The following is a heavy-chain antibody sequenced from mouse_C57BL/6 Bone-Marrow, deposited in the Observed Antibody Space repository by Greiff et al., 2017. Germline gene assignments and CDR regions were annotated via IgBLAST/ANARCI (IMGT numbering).Heavy chain of an antibody. CDR2: INRDGGST. D-gene: IGHD1-1*01. CDR3: ASPTVAWGYAMDY. Sequence: EVKLLESGGGLVQPGESLKLSCESNDYEFPSHDMSWVRQTPGKRLEWVAAINRDGGSTYYPDTMERRFIISRDNTKKTPYLQMSSLRSEDTALYYCASPTVAWGYAMDYWGQGTSVTVSS. CDR1: DYEFPSHD. V-gene: IGHV5-2*01. J-gene: IGHJ4*01.